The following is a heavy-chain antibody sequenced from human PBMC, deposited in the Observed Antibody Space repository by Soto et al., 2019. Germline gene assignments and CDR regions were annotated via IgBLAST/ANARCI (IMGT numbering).Heavy chain of an antibody. D-gene: IGHD3-22*01. J-gene: IGHJ5*02. Sequence: QVQLVQSGAEVRKPGSSVKVSCKASGGTFSSYAISWVRQAPGQGLEWMGGIIPIFGTANYAQKFQGRVTITADESTSTAYMELSSLRSEDTAVYYCARLWYYDSSGYYPGGWFDPWGQGTLVTVSS. CDR3: ARLWYYDSSGYYPGGWFDP. CDR1: GGTFSSYA. V-gene: IGHV1-69*01. CDR2: IIPIFGTA.